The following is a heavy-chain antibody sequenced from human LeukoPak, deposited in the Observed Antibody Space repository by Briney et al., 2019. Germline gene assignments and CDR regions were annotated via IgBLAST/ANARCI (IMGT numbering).Heavy chain of an antibody. D-gene: IGHD3-3*01. Sequence: PGGSLRLSCAASGFNFSSYSMNWVRQAPGKGLEWVSSISSSSSFRYYADSVKGRFTISRDNSKNTLYLQMNSLRAEDTAVYYCAKTYYDFWSGYWDAFDIWGQGTMVTVSS. CDR3: AKTYYDFWSGYWDAFDI. J-gene: IGHJ3*02. CDR1: GFNFSSYS. V-gene: IGHV3-21*01. CDR2: ISSSSSFR.